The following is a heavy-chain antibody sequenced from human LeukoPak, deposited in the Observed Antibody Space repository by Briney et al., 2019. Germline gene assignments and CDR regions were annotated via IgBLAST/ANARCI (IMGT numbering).Heavy chain of an antibody. CDR1: DTSFSTYF. V-gene: IGHV4-59*08. J-gene: IGHJ4*02. CDR3: ARAKPNWNPPDY. CDR2: IYDSGNT. D-gene: IGHD1-1*01. Sequence: PSETLSLTCTVSDTSFSTYFWSWLRQPPGKGLEWVGYIYDSGNTKYNPSLESRVTISVDTSKSQFFLNLNSVTAADTAVYYCARAKPNWNPPDYWGQGTLVTVSS.